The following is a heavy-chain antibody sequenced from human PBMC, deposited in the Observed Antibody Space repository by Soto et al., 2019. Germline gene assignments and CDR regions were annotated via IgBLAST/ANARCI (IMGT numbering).Heavy chain of an antibody. CDR1: GFTFSSYW. Sequence: EVQLVESGGGLVQPGGSLRLSCAASGFTFSSYWMHWVRQAPGKGLVWVSRINRDGSSTSYADSVKGRFTISRDNARNTLYLQMNSLRAADTAVYYCARDPRGGYTGNWFDPWGQGTLVTVSS. CDR2: INRDGSST. J-gene: IGHJ5*02. CDR3: ARDPRGGYTGNWFDP. V-gene: IGHV3-74*01. D-gene: IGHD1-26*01.